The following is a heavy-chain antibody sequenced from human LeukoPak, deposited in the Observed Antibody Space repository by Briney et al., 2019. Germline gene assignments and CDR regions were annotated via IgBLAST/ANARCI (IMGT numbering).Heavy chain of an antibody. CDR2: ISWNSGSI. D-gene: IGHD4-17*01. J-gene: IGHJ4*02. Sequence: PGRSLRLSCAASGFTFDDYAMHWVRQAPGEGLEWVSGISWNSGSIGYADSVKGRFTISRDNAKNSLYLQMNSLRAEDTALYYCAKDQRPDYGDYGAFWDYWGQGTLVTVSS. V-gene: IGHV3-9*01. CDR1: GFTFDDYA. CDR3: AKDQRPDYGDYGAFWDY.